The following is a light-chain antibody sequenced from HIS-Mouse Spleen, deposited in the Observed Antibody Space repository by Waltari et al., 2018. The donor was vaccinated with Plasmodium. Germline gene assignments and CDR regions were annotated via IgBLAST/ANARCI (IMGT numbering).Light chain of an antibody. CDR2: GAS. J-gene: IGKJ4*01. CDR1: QSVSSSY. Sequence: EIVLTQSPGTLSLSPGERATTSCRASQSVSSSYLAWYQQKPGQAPRLLIYGASSRATGIPDRFSGRGSGTDFTLTISRLEPEDFAVYYCQQYGSSPLTFGGGTKVEIK. V-gene: IGKV3-20*01. CDR3: QQYGSSPLT.